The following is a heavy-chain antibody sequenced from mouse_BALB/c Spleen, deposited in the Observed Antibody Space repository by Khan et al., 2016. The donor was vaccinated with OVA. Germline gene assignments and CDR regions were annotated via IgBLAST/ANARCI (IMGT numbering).Heavy chain of an antibody. CDR2: IWNDGKT. D-gene: IGHD2-10*01. J-gene: IGHJ4*01. Sequence: QVTLKESGPGLVAPSQSLSLTCTISGFSLTNYGVHWVRQPPGKGLEWLVVIWNDGKTAYNSALKSRLTISKDNSKSQVFLKMNSLQTDDTAMYFCARQPYYHYNIMDYWGQGTSVTVSS. CDR1: GFSLTNYG. V-gene: IGHV2-6-1*01. CDR3: ARQPYYHYNIMDY.